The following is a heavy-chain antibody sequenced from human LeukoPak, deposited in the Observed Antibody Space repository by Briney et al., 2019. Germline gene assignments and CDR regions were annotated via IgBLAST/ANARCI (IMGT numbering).Heavy chain of an antibody. V-gene: IGHV3-21*01. D-gene: IGHD3-22*01. J-gene: IGHJ4*02. Sequence: GGSLRLSCAASGFTFGTYSMNWVRQAPGKGLEWVSSISSSSGYIYYADSVKGRFTISRDNAKNSLYLQMNSLRGADTAAYYCARVLGNYYDGSGPSLYWGQGTLVTVSS. CDR2: ISSSSGYI. CDR1: GFTFGTYS. CDR3: ARVLGNYYDGSGPSLY.